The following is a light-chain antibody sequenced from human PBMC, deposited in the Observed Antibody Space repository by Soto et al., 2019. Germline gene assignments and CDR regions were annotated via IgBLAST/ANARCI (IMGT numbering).Light chain of an antibody. CDR3: QQSYRTPHT. CDR1: QGVSTY. CDR2: AAS. J-gene: IGKJ2*01. Sequence: DIQMTQSPSSLSASVGDRVTITCRASQGVSTYLIWYQQRQGRPPKLLIYAASNLLAGVPSRFSGSGSGTNFTLTINSLQPEDFATYYCQQSYRTPHTFGQGTKLETK. V-gene: IGKV1-39*01.